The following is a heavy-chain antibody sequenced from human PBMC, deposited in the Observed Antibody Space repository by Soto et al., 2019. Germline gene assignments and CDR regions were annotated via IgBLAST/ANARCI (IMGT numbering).Heavy chain of an antibody. J-gene: IGHJ1*01. V-gene: IGHV3-11*06. CDR2: SSNSGTYT. D-gene: IGHD1-26*01. CDR3: ARGRVGATSYFQH. CDR1: GFTVSDYY. Sequence: GGSLRLSCAASGFTVSDYYMSWIRQAPGKGLEWLSYSSNSGTYTRYADSVKGRFSISRDNAKNSLYLQMNSLRDEDTAVYYCARGRVGATSYFQHWGQGTLVTVSS.